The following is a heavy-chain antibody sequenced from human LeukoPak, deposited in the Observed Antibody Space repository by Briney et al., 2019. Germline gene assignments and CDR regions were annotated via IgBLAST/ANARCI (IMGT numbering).Heavy chain of an antibody. CDR2: MNPNSGNT. CDR1: GYTFTSYD. V-gene: IGHV1-8*01. D-gene: IGHD3-10*01. CDR3: ARQTYGSGSYSVDY. J-gene: IGHJ4*02. Sequence: GASVKVSCKASGYTFTSYDINWVRQATGQGLEWMGWMNPNSGNTGYAQKFQGRVTMTRNTSISTAYMELSSLRPEDTAVYYCARQTYGSGSYSVDYWGQGTLVTVSS.